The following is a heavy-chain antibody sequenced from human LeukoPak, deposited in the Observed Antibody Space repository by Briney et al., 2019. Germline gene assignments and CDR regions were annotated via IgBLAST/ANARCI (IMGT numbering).Heavy chain of an antibody. J-gene: IGHJ4*02. Sequence: SETLSLTCTVSGGSISSSSYYWGWIRQPPGKGLEWIGSIYYSGSTYYNPSLKSRVTISVDTSKNQFSLKLSSVTAADTAVYYCARQRYSGYGPIDYWGQGTLVTVSS. D-gene: IGHD5-12*01. CDR3: ARQRYSGYGPIDY. CDR2: IYYSGST. V-gene: IGHV4-39*01. CDR1: GGSISSSSYY.